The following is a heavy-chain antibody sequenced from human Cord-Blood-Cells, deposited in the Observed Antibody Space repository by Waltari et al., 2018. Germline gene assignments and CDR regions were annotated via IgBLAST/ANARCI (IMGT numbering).Heavy chain of an antibody. D-gene: IGHD2-2*01. J-gene: IGHJ5*02. CDR1: GGSFSGYY. V-gene: IGHV4-34*01. CDR2: INHNGRP. Sequence: QVQLQQWGAGLLKPSETLSLTCAVYGGSFSGYYWSWTRQPPGKGLAWIGEINHNGRPNYNPSLKSLVTISVDTSKNQFSLKLSSVTAADTAVYYCAREKRYCSSTSCYYNWFDPWGQGTLVTVSS. CDR3: AREKRYCSSTSCYYNWFDP.